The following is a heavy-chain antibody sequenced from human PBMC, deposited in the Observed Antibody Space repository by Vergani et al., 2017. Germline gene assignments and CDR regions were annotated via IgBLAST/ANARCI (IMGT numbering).Heavy chain of an antibody. CDR2: IYSGGST. Sequence: EVQLVESGGGLVQPGGSLRLSCAASGFTVSSNYMSWVRQAPGKGLEWVSVIYSGGSTYYADSVKGRFTISRDNSKNTLYLQMNSLRAEDTAVYYCARDARGGSGSYLSWFDPWGQGTLVTVSS. J-gene: IGHJ5*02. V-gene: IGHV3-66*02. D-gene: IGHD3-10*01. CDR1: GFTVSSNY. CDR3: ARDARGGSGSYLSWFDP.